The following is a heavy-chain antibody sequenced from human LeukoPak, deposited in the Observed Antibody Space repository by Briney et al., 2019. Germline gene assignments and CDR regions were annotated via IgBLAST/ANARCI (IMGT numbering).Heavy chain of an antibody. CDR2: ISGSGTRT. V-gene: IGHV3-23*01. CDR3: AKDRGGYSSGWFVWLDY. CDR1: GFTFSTYA. Sequence: GSLRLSCAASGFTFSTYAMSWVRQAPGKGLEWVSSISGSGTRTYYADSVKGRFTISRDNSRNTLYLQMNSLRAEDTAAYYCAKDRGGYSSGWFVWLDYWGQGTLVTVSS. J-gene: IGHJ4*02. D-gene: IGHD6-19*01.